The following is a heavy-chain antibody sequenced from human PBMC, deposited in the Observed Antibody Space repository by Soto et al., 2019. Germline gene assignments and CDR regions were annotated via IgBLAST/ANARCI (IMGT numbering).Heavy chain of an antibody. V-gene: IGHV3-30*18. J-gene: IGHJ3*02. Sequence: QVQLVESGGGVVQPGRSLRLSCAASGFTFSSYGMHWVRQAPGKGLEWVAVISYDGSNKYYADSVKGRFTISRDNSKNTLYLHMNSLRAEDTAVYYCAKVPYYYDSSGYTDAFDIWGQGTMVTVSS. D-gene: IGHD3-22*01. CDR2: ISYDGSNK. CDR3: AKVPYYYDSSGYTDAFDI. CDR1: GFTFSSYG.